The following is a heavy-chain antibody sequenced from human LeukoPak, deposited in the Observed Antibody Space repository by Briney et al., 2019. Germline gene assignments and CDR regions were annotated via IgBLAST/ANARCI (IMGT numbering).Heavy chain of an antibody. Sequence: GGSLRLSCAASGFTFSSYAMSWVRQAPGKGLEWVSAISGRGGSTYYADSVKGRFTISRDNSKNTLYLQMNSLRAEDTAVYYCAKAVGRYSYGFGYWGQGTLVTVPS. J-gene: IGHJ4*02. CDR2: ISGRGGST. CDR1: GFTFSSYA. CDR3: AKAVGRYSYGFGY. V-gene: IGHV3-23*01. D-gene: IGHD5-18*01.